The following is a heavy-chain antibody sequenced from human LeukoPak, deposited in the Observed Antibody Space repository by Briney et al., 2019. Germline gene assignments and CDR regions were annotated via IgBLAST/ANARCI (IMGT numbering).Heavy chain of an antibody. V-gene: IGHV4-34*03. Sequence: SETLSLTCAVYGGSFSGYYWSWIRQPPGKGLEWIGEINHSGSTNYNPSLKSRVTISVDTSKNQFSLKLSSVTAADTAVYYCTRISMIAAALDWFDPWGQGTLVTVSS. CDR3: TRISMIAAALDWFDP. CDR1: GGSFSGYY. D-gene: IGHD6-13*01. J-gene: IGHJ5*02. CDR2: INHSGST.